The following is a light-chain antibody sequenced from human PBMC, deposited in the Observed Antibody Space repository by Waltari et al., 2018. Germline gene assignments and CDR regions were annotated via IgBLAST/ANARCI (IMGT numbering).Light chain of an antibody. J-gene: IGKJ4*01. V-gene: IGKV3-11*01. CDR1: QSIGSY. Sequence: EIVLTQSPVILSLSPGDTATLSCRASQSIGSYLAWYHRKPGQAPRLLIYDASNRAAGIPPRFSGGGSGTDFTLTISGLEPEDFAVYYCQHRNTGLTFGGGTKVEIE. CDR3: QHRNTGLT. CDR2: DAS.